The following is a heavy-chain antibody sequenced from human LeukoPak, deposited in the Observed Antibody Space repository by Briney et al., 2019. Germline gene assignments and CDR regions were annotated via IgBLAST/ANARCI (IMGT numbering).Heavy chain of an antibody. CDR1: GFTFSSYW. J-gene: IGHJ4*02. CDR2: IREDGSEK. CDR3: AKDLSATSADYYFDS. V-gene: IGHV3-7*01. Sequence: PGGSLRLSCAASGFTFSSYWMTWVRQAPGKGLEWVANIREDGSEKYYVDSVKGRFTISRDNAKNSLYLQMNSLRPEDTAVYYCAKDLSATSADYYFDSWGQGALVTVSS.